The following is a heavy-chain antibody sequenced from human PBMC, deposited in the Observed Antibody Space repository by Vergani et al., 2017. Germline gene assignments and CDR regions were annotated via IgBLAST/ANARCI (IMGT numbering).Heavy chain of an antibody. CDR2: ISASGGPT. V-gene: IGHV3-23*01. CDR1: GFIFSTYA. CDR3: ARAYGRYYWFDY. Sequence: EVQLLESGGDLVQPGGSLRLFCTASGFIFSTYAMSWVRQAPGKGLEWVSGISASGGPTYYAYSVKGRVTISRDNSKNTLYLQMNSLRVEDTAVYYCARAYGRYYWFDYWGQRTLVTVSS. D-gene: IGHD1-20*01. J-gene: IGHJ4*01.